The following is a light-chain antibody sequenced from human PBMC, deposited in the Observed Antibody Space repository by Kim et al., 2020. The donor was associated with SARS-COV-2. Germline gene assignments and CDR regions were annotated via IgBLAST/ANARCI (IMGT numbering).Light chain of an antibody. CDR2: GAS. J-gene: IGKJ2*01. CDR1: QGVSDD. CDR3: LQHNAFPPT. V-gene: IGKV1-17*01. Sequence: SASVGDRVTINCRASQGVSDDLAWDQQKPGKAPKRLIYGASILQTGVPSRFSGSGSGTEFTLTITGLQPEDFTTYYCLQHNAFPPTFGQGTKLEI.